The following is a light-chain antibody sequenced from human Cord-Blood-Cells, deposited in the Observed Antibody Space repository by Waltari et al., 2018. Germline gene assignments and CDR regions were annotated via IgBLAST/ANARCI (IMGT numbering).Light chain of an antibody. CDR3: QSYDSSLSGVV. CDR2: GNS. V-gene: IGLV1-40*01. CDR1: SSNIGAGYD. J-gene: IGLJ2*01. Sequence: QSVLTQPPSVSGAPGQRVTISCTGSSSNIGAGYDVHWYQQLPGTAPKLLIYGNSNRPSGVPDRFSGSKSGTSASLAITVLQAEYEADYYGQSYDSSLSGVVFGGGTKLTVL.